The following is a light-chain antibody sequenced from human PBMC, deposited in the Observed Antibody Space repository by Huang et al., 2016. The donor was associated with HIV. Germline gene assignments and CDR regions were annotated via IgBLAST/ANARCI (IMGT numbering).Light chain of an antibody. CDR3: QHYDNLPMYT. V-gene: IGKV1-33*01. Sequence: DIQMTQSPSSLSASVGDRVTITCQASQAINDYLNWYQHRPGKAPKLRSYEAANLETGVPSRFSGTGSGTEFTFTISSLQPEDIATYYCQHYDNLPMYTFGQGTKLEIK. CDR2: EAA. CDR1: QAINDY. J-gene: IGKJ2*01.